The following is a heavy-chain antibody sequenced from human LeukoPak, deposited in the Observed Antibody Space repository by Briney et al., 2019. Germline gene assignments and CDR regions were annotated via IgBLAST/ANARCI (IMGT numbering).Heavy chain of an antibody. CDR3: ARADSSYPDY. D-gene: IGHD4-11*01. CDR1: GFTFSPYS. V-gene: IGHV3-21*01. CDR2: ISSSSNYI. J-gene: IGHJ4*02. Sequence: SGGSLGLSCAASGFTFSPYSMNWVRQAPGKGLEWVSSISSSSNYIYYADSVKGRFTISRDNAKNSLYLQMNSLRAEDTAVYYCARADSSYPDYWGQGTLVTVSS.